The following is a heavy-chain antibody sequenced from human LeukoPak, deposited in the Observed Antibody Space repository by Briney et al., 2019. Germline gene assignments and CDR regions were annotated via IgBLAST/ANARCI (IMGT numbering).Heavy chain of an antibody. CDR2: IKQDGSEK. D-gene: IGHD3-9*01. CDR1: GFTFSSYW. V-gene: IGHV3-7*01. CDR3: ARDFDWQVTGALGY. Sequence: GGPLRLSCAASGFTFSSYWMSWVRQALGKGLEWVANIKQDGSEKYYVDSVKGRFTISRDNAKNSLYLQMNSLRAEDTAVYYCARDFDWQVTGALGYWGQGTLVTVSS. J-gene: IGHJ4*02.